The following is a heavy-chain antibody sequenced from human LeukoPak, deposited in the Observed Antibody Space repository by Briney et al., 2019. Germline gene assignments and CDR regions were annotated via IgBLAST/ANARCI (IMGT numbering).Heavy chain of an antibody. CDR3: AREGIQVWLLGAY. V-gene: IGHV1-2*02. Sequence: ASVKVSCKASGYTFTGDYMPWVRQAPGQGLEWMGWINPNSCGRNYAQKFQGRDTMTRDTSISTDYMELSTLRSDDTAVYYCAREGIQVWLLGAYWGQGSVVTVSS. D-gene: IGHD5-18*01. CDR2: INPNSCGR. J-gene: IGHJ4*02. CDR1: GYTFTGDY.